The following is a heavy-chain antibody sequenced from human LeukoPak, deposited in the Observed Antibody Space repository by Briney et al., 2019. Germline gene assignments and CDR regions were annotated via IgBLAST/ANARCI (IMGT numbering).Heavy chain of an antibody. D-gene: IGHD3-3*01. Sequence: ASVKVSCKASGYIFAGYYIHWIRQAPGLGLEWMGWIDPNTGDTNYARKFQARVTMTGDTSTSTAFMELSRLRSDDTAVYYCARSFWSGYSDLDFWGQGTLVTVSS. J-gene: IGHJ4*02. V-gene: IGHV1-2*02. CDR1: GYIFAGYY. CDR2: IDPNTGDT. CDR3: ARSFWSGYSDLDF.